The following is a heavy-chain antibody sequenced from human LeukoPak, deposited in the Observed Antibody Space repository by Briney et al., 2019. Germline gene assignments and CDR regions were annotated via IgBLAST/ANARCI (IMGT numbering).Heavy chain of an antibody. CDR1: GFTFGNSA. CDR3: AKRIQSAMATGY. CDR2: ISGGGGGT. Sequence: PGGSLSLSCVASGFTFGNSAMSWLRQAPGKRLEGVSGISGGGGGTYYADSVKGRFTISRDNSKNTLDLKMNSLNAEATAVYYCAKRIQSAMATGYWGQGTRVTVSS. D-gene: IGHD5-18*01. V-gene: IGHV3-23*01. J-gene: IGHJ4*02.